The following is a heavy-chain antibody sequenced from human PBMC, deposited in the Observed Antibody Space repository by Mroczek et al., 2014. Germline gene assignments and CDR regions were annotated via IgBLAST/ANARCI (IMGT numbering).Heavy chain of an antibody. CDR2: IYTSGST. Sequence: QVQLQQSGPGLVKPSQTLSLTCTVSDASINSGSYYWSWIRQPAGKGLEWIGRIYTSGSTNYNPSLKSRVTISVDTSKNQFSLKLNSVTAADTAVYYCAGTQLYYYDTSGYGFEIDYWGQGTLVTVSS. CDR1: DASINSGSYY. D-gene: IGHD3-22*01. CDR3: AGTQLYYYDTSGYGFEIDY. J-gene: IGHJ4*02. V-gene: IGHV4-61*02.